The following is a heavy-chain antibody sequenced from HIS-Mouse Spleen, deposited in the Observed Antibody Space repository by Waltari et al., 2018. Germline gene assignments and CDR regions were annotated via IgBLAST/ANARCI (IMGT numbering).Heavy chain of an antibody. CDR2: IYYSGST. Sequence: QLQLHESGPGLVKPPETRSLTCAVSGGSLSSSSYYWGWNRQPPGKGLECIGSIYYSGSTYYNPSLKSRVTISVDTSKNQFSLKLSSVTAADTAVYYCAYGDYFDYWGQGTLVTVSS. CDR3: AYGDYFDY. CDR1: GGSLSSSSYY. V-gene: IGHV4-39*01. D-gene: IGHD4-17*01. J-gene: IGHJ4*02.